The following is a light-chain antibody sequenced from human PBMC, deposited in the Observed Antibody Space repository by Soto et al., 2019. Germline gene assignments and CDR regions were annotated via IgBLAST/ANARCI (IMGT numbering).Light chain of an antibody. CDR3: QQRSNWPPYT. CDR2: GAS. CDR1: QSVTSD. J-gene: IGKJ2*01. Sequence: EIVMTQSPATLSVSPGERVTLSCRASQSVTSDLAWYQQRPGQAPRLLIYGASTRATGIPARFSGSGSGTEFTLTISSLQSEDFAVYYCQQRSNWPPYTFGQGTKLEIK. V-gene: IGKV3-15*01.